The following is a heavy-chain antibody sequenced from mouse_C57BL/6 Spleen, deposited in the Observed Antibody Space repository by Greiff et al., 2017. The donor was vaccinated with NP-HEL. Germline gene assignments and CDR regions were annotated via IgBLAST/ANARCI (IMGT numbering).Heavy chain of an antibody. Sequence: EVQRVESGAELVKPGASVKLSCTASGFNIKDYYMHWVKQRTEQGLEWIGRIDPEDGETKYAPKFQGKATITADTSSNTAYLQLSSLTSEDTAVYYCARIYMITNWYFDVWGTGTTVTVSS. J-gene: IGHJ1*03. CDR1: GFNIKDYY. CDR3: ARIYMITNWYFDV. V-gene: IGHV14-2*01. D-gene: IGHD2-4*01. CDR2: IDPEDGET.